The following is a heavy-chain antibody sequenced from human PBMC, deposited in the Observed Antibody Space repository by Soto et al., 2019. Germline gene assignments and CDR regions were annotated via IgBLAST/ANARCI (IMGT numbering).Heavy chain of an antibody. J-gene: IGHJ4*02. CDR3: ARFDSSGYYYDVY. CDR2: IKQDGSEK. D-gene: IGHD3-22*01. Sequence: GGSLRLSCAACGFTFSSYWMSWVRQAPGKGLEWVANIKQDGSEKYYVDSVKGRFTISRDNAKNSLYLQMNSLRAEDTAVYYCARFDSSGYYYDVYWGQGTLVTVSS. V-gene: IGHV3-7*01. CDR1: GFTFSSYW.